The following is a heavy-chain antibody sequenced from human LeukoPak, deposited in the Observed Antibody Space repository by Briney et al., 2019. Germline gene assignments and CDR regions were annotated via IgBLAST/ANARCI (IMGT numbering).Heavy chain of an antibody. D-gene: IGHD4-17*01. CDR2: IYYSGST. CDR3: ARDKGDYGDYYWFDP. Sequence: SETLSLTCTVSGGSISSYYWSWLRQPPGKGLEWIGSIYYSGSTYYNPSLKSRVTISVDTSKNQFSLKLRSVTAADTAVYYCARDKGDYGDYYWFDPWGQGTLVTVSS. V-gene: IGHV4-59*01. J-gene: IGHJ5*02. CDR1: GGSISSYY.